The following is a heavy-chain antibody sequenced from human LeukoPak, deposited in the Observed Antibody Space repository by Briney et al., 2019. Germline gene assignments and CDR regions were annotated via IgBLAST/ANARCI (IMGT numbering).Heavy chain of an antibody. V-gene: IGHV3-23*01. CDR1: GFSFSSQA. J-gene: IGHJ4*02. CDR2: ISDSGGST. CDR3: AKDARRTSGWYFFDY. D-gene: IGHD6-19*01. Sequence: GGSLRLSCAASGFSFSSQAMGWVRQAPGKGLEWVSVISDSGGSTYYADSVKGRFTISRDNSKNTLFLQMNSLRAEDTAVYFCAKDARRTSGWYFFDYWGQGTLVTVSS.